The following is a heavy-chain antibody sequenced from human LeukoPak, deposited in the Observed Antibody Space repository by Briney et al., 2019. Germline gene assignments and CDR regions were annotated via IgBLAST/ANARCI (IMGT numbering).Heavy chain of an antibody. CDR3: AREGGSIAVAVAPYYFDY. CDR1: GFTFSSYW. CDR2: IKQDGSEK. V-gene: IGHV3-7*01. Sequence: GGSLRLSCAASGFTFSSYWMSWVRQAPGKGLESVANIKQDGSEKYYVDSVKGRFTISRDNAKNSLYLQMNSLRAEDTAVYYCAREGGSIAVAVAPYYFDYWGQGNLVTVSS. J-gene: IGHJ4*02. D-gene: IGHD6-19*01.